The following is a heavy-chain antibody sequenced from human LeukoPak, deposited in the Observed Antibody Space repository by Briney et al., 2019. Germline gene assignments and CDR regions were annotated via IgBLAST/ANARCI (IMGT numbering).Heavy chain of an antibody. CDR2: IIPIFGTA. Sequence: SVKVSCKASRDTFSSYAISWVRQAPGQGLEWMGGIIPIFGTANYAQKFQGRVTITADESTSTAYMELSSLRSEDTAVYYCARGARSGYYFDYWGQGTLVTVSS. J-gene: IGHJ4*01. V-gene: IGHV1-69*01. CDR1: RDTFSSYA. CDR3: ARGARSGYYFDY. D-gene: IGHD1-14*01.